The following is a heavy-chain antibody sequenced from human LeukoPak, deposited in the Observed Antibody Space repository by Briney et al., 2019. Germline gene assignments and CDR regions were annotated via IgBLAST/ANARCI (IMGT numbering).Heavy chain of an antibody. CDR3: TSCSSGCDYYGMDV. Sequence: GGSLRLSCTASGFTFGDYAMSWVRQDPGKGLEWVGFIRSKAYGGTTEYAASVKGRFTISRDDSKSIAYLQMNSLKTEDTAVYYCTSCSSGCDYYGMDVWGKGTTVTVSS. V-gene: IGHV3-49*04. J-gene: IGHJ6*04. D-gene: IGHD6-19*01. CDR1: GFTFGDYA. CDR2: IRSKAYGGTT.